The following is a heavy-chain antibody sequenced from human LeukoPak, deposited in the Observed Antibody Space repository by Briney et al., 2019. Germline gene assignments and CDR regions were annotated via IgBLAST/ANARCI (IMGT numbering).Heavy chain of an antibody. J-gene: IGHJ4*02. CDR1: GFTLSSYV. D-gene: IGHD4/OR15-4a*01. V-gene: IGHV3-64*01. CDR3: AREGSMVAIDY. CDR2: ISSNGGTT. Sequence: GGSLRLSCVACGFTLSSYVMHWVRQAPGQGLEYVSAISSNGGTTYYANSVKGRFTISKDNSKNTVDLQMGSLRAEDMAVYYCAREGSMVAIDYWGQGTLVTVSS.